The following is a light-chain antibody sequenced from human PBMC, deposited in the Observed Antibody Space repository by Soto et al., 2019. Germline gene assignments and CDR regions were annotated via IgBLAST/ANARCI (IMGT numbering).Light chain of an antibody. J-gene: IGKJ1*01. CDR3: QQSYGPPRT. V-gene: IGKV1-39*01. CDR1: QSISSY. Sequence: DIRMTQSPSSLSASVGDRVTITCRASQSISSYLNWYQQKPGKAPKLLIYAASTLQSGVPSRFSGSGSGTDFTLTISSLQPEDFATYYCQQSYGPPRTFGQGTKVEI. CDR2: AAS.